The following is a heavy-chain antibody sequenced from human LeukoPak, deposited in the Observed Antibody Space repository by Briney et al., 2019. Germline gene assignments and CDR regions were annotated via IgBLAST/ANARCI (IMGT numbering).Heavy chain of an antibody. Sequence: GGSLRLSCAASGFTFSSYWMPWVRQAPGKGLVWVSRINSDGSSTSYADSVKGRFTISRDNAKNTLYLQMNSLRAEDTAVYYSAKTYYYGSGSHPFDPWGQGTLVTVSS. V-gene: IGHV3-74*01. CDR1: GFTFSSYW. D-gene: IGHD3-10*01. J-gene: IGHJ5*02. CDR2: INSDGSST. CDR3: AKTYYYGSGSHPFDP.